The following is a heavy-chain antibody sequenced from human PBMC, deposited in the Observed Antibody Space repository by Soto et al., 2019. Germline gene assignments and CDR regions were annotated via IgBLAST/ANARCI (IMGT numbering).Heavy chain of an antibody. V-gene: IGHV3-21*01. J-gene: IGHJ3*02. Sequence: GGSLRLSCAASGFTFSSYSMNWVRQAPGKGLEWVSSISSSSSYIYYADSVKGRFTISRDNAKNSLYLQMNSLRAEDTAVYYCVGGYDLEDAFDIWGQGTMVTVSS. D-gene: IGHD5-12*01. CDR2: ISSSSSYI. CDR3: VGGYDLEDAFDI. CDR1: GFTFSSYS.